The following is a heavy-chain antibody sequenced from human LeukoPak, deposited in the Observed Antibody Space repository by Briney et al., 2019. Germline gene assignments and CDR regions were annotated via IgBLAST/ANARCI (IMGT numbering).Heavy chain of an antibody. CDR2: ISGSGGST. J-gene: IGHJ4*02. D-gene: IGHD3-22*01. CDR3: AKTPTYYYDSCFVY. CDR1: GFTFSSYA. V-gene: IGHV3-23*01. Sequence: TGGSLRLSCAASGFTFSSYAMSWVRQAPGKGLEWVSAISGSGGSTYYADSVKGRFTISRDNSKNTLYLQMSSLRAEDTAVYYSAKTPTYYYDSCFVYWGQGTLVTVSS.